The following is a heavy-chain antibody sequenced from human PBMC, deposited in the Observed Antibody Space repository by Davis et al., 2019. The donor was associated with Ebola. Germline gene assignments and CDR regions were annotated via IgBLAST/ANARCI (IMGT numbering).Heavy chain of an antibody. CDR3: AKQESRYGSSDY. CDR2: IYPGDSDT. CDR1: GYTFSNFW. D-gene: IGHD5-18*01. Sequence: GESLKISCTASGYTFSNFWIGWVRQMPGRGLELMGIIYPGDSDTRYSPSFQGQVTISADKSISTAYLQWSSLKASDTAMYYCAKQESRYGSSDYWGQGTLVTVSS. J-gene: IGHJ4*02. V-gene: IGHV5-51*01.